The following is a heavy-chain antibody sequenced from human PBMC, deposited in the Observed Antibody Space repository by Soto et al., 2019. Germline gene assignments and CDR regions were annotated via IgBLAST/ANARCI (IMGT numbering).Heavy chain of an antibody. D-gene: IGHD2-15*01. Sequence: TLSLTCTVSGGSISSGGYYWSWIRQHPGKGLEWIGYIYYSGSTYYNPSLKSRVTISVDTSKNQFSLKLSSVTAADTAVYYCARVIGQYCSGGSCFFAYWGQGTLVTVSS. V-gene: IGHV4-31*03. CDR2: IYYSGST. J-gene: IGHJ4*02. CDR3: ARVIGQYCSGGSCFFAY. CDR1: GGSISSGGYY.